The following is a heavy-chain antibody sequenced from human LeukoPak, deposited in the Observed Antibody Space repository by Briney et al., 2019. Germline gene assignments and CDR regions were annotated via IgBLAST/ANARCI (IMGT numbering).Heavy chain of an antibody. D-gene: IGHD6-19*01. CDR2: IYYSGST. Sequence: SETLSLTCTVSGGSISSSSYYWGWIRQPPGKGLEWIGSIYYSGSTYYNPSLKSPVTISVDTSKNQFSLKLSSVTAADTAVYYCASEDSSGWYRAIYWGQGTLVTVSS. CDR3: ASEDSSGWYRAIY. J-gene: IGHJ4*02. CDR1: GGSISSSSYY. V-gene: IGHV4-39*01.